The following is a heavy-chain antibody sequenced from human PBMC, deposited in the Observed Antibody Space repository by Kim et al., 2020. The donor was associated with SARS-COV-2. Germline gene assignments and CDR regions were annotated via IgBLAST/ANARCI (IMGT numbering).Heavy chain of an antibody. D-gene: IGHD6-19*01. CDR2: ISGSGGST. J-gene: IGHJ4*02. CDR1: GFTFSNYA. V-gene: IGHV3-23*01. CDR3: ARRTEYSSGWYLPGDY. Sequence: GGSLRLSCAASGFTFSNYAMSWVRRAPGKGLEWVSSISGSGGSTYYSDSVKGRFTISRDSSKNTLFLQMNSLRAEDTAVYYCARRTEYSSGWYLPGDYWGQGTLVTVSS.